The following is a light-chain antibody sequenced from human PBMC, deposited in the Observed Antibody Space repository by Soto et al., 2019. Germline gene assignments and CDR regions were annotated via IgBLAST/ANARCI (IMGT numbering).Light chain of an antibody. V-gene: IGLV2-14*01. Sequence: QSALTQPASVSGSPGQSIAISCTGSSSDVGIYNYVSWYQQHPGKVPKLIIYEVSNRPSGVSNRFSGSKSGNTASLTISGLQAEDEADYYCSSYTTRSPRVFGTGTKLTVL. CDR1: SSDVGIYNY. CDR2: EVS. J-gene: IGLJ1*01. CDR3: SSYTTRSPRV.